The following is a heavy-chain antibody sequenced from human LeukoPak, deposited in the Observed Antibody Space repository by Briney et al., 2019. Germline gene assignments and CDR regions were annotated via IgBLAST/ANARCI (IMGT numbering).Heavy chain of an antibody. Sequence: PGGFLRLSCAASGFSVSSNYMSWVRQAPGKGLEWVSVIYSGGSTYYADSVKGRFTISRDNSKNTLYLQMNSLRAEDTAVYCCARDSSQGTRWFDSWGQGTLVTVS. D-gene: IGHD1-14*01. CDR3: ARDSSQGTRWFDS. CDR2: IYSGGST. V-gene: IGHV3-53*01. J-gene: IGHJ5*01. CDR1: GFSVSSNY.